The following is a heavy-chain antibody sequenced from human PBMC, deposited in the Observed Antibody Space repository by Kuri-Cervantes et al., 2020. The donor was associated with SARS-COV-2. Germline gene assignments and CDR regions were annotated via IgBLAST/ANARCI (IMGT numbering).Heavy chain of an antibody. V-gene: IGHV4-59*01. Sequence: SETLSLTCTVSGGSISSYYWSWIRQPPGKGLEWIGYIYYSGSTNYNPSLKSRVTISVDTSKNQFSLKLGSVTAADTAVYYCARDNVIRLINQPERYYYYMDVRGKGATVTVSS. CDR1: GGSISSYY. J-gene: IGHJ6*03. D-gene: IGHD1-1*01. CDR3: ARDNVIRLINQPERYYYYMDV. CDR2: IYYSGST.